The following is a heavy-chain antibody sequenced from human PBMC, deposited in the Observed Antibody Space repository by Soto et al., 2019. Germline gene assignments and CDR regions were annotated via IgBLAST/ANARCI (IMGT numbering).Heavy chain of an antibody. V-gene: IGHV3-9*01. D-gene: IGHD1-20*01. CDR3: VKDMRYNWNYFDY. J-gene: IGHJ4*02. CDR1: GITISNYP. CDR2: ISWNSDNI. Sequence: PGGSLRLSCAASGITISNYPMSWVRQAPGKGLEWVSGISWNSDNIGYANSVKGRFTISRDNAKNSLYLQMNSLRAEDTALYYCVKDMRYNWNYFDYWGQGALVTVSS.